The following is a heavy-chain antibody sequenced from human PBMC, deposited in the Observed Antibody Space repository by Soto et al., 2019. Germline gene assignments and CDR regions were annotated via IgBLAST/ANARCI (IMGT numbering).Heavy chain of an antibody. Sequence: SETLSLTCTVSGGCISSYYWSWSRQPPGKGLEWIGYIYYSGSTNYNPSLKSRVTISVDTSKNQFSLKLSSVTAADTAVYYCARSLYSSSSGCDYWGQGTLVTVSS. V-gene: IGHV4-59*01. CDR1: GGCISSYY. D-gene: IGHD6-6*01. CDR3: ARSLYSSSSGCDY. J-gene: IGHJ4*02. CDR2: IYYSGST.